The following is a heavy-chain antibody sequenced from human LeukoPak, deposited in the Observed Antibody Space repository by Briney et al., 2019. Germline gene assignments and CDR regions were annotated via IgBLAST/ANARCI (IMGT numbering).Heavy chain of an antibody. V-gene: IGHV3-9*01. CDR3: AKDVGSGSYYSPGGAFDI. Sequence: GGSLRLSCAAPGFTFDDYAMHWVRQAPGKGLEWVSGISWNSGSIGYADSVKGRFTISRDNAKNSLYLQMNSLRAEDTALYYCAKDVGSGSYYSPGGAFDIWGQGTMVTVSS. J-gene: IGHJ3*02. CDR2: ISWNSGSI. CDR1: GFTFDDYA. D-gene: IGHD3-10*01.